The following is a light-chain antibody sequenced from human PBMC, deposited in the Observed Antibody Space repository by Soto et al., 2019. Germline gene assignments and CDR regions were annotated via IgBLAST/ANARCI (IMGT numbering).Light chain of an antibody. CDR3: CSYVGSSTSYV. CDR1: SGDVGTYNL. CDR2: EVN. Sequence: QSALTQPASVSGSPGQSITISCTGTSGDVGTYNLVSWYQKHPGKAPKLMTYEVNQWPSGVSNCFAGSKSGNTASLTISGLQAEDESDYYCCSYVGSSTSYVFGTGTQRT. V-gene: IGLV2-23*02. J-gene: IGLJ1*01.